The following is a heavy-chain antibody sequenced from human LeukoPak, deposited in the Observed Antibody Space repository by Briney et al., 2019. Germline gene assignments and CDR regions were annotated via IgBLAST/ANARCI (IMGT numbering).Heavy chain of an antibody. Sequence: SETLSLTCTVSGGSISSYYWSWIRQPPGKGLEWIGYIYTSGTTNYNPSLKSRVTISVDTSKNQFSLKLSSVTAADTAVYYCARRLYDSSGYYWGPYMDVWGKGTTVTVSS. D-gene: IGHD3-22*01. CDR2: IYTSGTT. CDR1: GGSISSYY. V-gene: IGHV4-4*09. J-gene: IGHJ6*03. CDR3: ARRLYDSSGYYWGPYMDV.